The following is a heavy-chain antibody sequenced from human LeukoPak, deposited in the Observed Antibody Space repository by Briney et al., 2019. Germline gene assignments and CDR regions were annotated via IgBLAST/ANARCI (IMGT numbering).Heavy chain of an antibody. CDR2: IYYSGNT. Sequence: SETLSLTCTVSGGSISSYYWGWIRQPPGKGLEWIGSIYYSGNTYYNPSLKSRVTISVDTSKNQFSLNLSSVTAADTAVFYCARDGRGVSDSYYFDSWGQGTLVTVSS. CDR3: ARDGRGVSDSYYFDS. CDR1: GGSISSYY. V-gene: IGHV4-39*07. J-gene: IGHJ4*02. D-gene: IGHD1-26*01.